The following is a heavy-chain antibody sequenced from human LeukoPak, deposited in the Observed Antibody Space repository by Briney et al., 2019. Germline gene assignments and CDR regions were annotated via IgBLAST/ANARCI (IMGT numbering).Heavy chain of an antibody. CDR2: ISGSGGST. CDR1: GFTFSSYA. V-gene: IGHV3-23*01. CDR3: AKGYDYVWGSYRSQFDY. D-gene: IGHD3-16*02. J-gene: IGHJ4*02. Sequence: PGGSLRLSCAASGFTFSSYAMSWVRQAPGKGLEWVSAISGSGGSTYYADSVKGRFTISRDNSKNTLYLQMNSLRAEDTAVYYCAKGYDYVWGSYRSQFDYWGQGTLVTVSS.